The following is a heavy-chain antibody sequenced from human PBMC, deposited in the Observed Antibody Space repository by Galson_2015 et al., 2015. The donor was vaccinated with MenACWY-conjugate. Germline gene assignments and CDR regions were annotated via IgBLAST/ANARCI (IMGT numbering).Heavy chain of an antibody. CDR1: AYSFTDYY. J-gene: IGHJ4*02. CDR3: ARGRQGGDYLWRSIDY. Sequence: SVKVSCKASAYSFTDYYIHWVRQAPGQGLEWMGWINPNTGITNSEETFRSRVTMTRDTSINTVFMEVARLTSGDSAVFFCARGRQGGDYLWRSIDYWGQGTPVTASS. V-gene: IGHV1-2*02. CDR2: INPNTGIT. D-gene: IGHD3-16*01.